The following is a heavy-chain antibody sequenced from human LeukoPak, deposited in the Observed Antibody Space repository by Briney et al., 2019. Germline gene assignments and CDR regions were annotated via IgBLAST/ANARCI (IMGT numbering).Heavy chain of an antibody. V-gene: IGHV4-59*01. CDR2: IYYSVST. J-gene: IGHJ3*02. CDR3: ARGGIAAAQNAFDI. CDR1: GGSISSYY. D-gene: IGHD6-13*01. Sequence: SETLSLTCTVSGGSISSYYCTWIGQPPGQGLGWSGFIYYSVSTNYNPSLTTRVTISVDTSQPQFSLNLSSVTAPDTAGSYCARGGIAAAQNAFDIGGQGTMVIVSS.